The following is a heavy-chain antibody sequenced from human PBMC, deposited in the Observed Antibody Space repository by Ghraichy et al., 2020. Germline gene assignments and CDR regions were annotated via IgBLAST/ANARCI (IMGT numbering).Heavy chain of an antibody. J-gene: IGHJ3*02. CDR3: ARDPFNSGSYIRAFDI. CDR1: GGTFSSYA. CDR2: IIPIFGTA. Sequence: SVKVSCKASGGTFSSYAISWVRQAPGQGLEWMGGIIPIFGTANYAQKFQGRVTITADESTSTAYMELSSLRSEDTAVYYCARDPFNSGSYIRAFDIWGQGTMVTVSS. V-gene: IGHV1-69*13. D-gene: IGHD1-26*01.